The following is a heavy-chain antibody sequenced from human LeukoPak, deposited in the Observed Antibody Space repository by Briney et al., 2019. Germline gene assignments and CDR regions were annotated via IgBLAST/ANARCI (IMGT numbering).Heavy chain of an antibody. CDR2: TYPGDSDT. CDR3: ARARIGPYYYDSSGYYGLNYYYYYYMDV. V-gene: IGHV5-51*01. Sequence: GESLKISCKGSGYSFTSYWIGWVRQMPGKGLEWMGITYPGDSDTRYSPSFQGQVTISADKSISTAYLQWSSLKASDTAMYYCARARIGPYYYDSSGYYGLNYYYYYYMDVWGKGTTVTVSS. D-gene: IGHD3-22*01. CDR1: GYSFTSYW. J-gene: IGHJ6*03.